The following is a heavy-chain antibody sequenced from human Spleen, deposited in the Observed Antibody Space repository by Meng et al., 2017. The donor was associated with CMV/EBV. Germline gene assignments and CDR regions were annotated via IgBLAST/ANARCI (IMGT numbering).Heavy chain of an antibody. CDR3: AREGMATIDAFDI. V-gene: IGHV3-21*01. J-gene: IGHJ3*02. D-gene: IGHD5-24*01. CDR1: GFTFSGYS. CDR2: ISSSSSYI. Sequence: GGSLRLSCAASGFTFSGYSMHWVRQTPGKGLEWVSSISSSSSYIYYTDSVKGRFTISRDNAKNSLYLQMNSLRAEDTAVYYCAREGMATIDAFDIWGQGTMVTVSS.